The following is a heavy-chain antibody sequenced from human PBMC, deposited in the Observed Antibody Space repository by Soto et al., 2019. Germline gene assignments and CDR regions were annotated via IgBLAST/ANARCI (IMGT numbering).Heavy chain of an antibody. CDR1: GGSVSRGSYY. Sequence: PSETLSVTCTVSGGSVSRGSYYWSWIRQPPGKGLEWIGYIYYSGSTNYNPSLKSRVTISVDTAKNQFSLKLSSVTAADTAVYYCARSRPAIDYWGQGTLVTVSS. CDR2: IYYSGST. CDR3: ARSRPAIDY. V-gene: IGHV4-61*01. J-gene: IGHJ4*02.